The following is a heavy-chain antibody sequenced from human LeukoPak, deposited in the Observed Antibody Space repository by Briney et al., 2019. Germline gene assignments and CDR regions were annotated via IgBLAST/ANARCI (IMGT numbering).Heavy chain of an antibody. CDR2: IIPILGIA. J-gene: IGHJ4*02. Sequence: SVKVSCKASGGTFSSYAISWVRQAPGQGLEWMGRIIPILGIANYAQKFQGRVTITADKSTSIAYMELSSLRSEDTAVYYCARGRWGYDILTGYYEDYFDYWGQGTLVTVSS. D-gene: IGHD3-9*01. CDR3: ARGRWGYDILTGYYEDYFDY. CDR1: GGTFSSYA. V-gene: IGHV1-69*04.